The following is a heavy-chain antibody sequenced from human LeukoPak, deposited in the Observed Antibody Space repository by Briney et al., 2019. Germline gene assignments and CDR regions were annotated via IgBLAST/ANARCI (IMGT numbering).Heavy chain of an antibody. CDR2: ISGSGGST. CDR3: ARDGVRYYYYMDV. J-gene: IGHJ6*03. V-gene: IGHV3-23*01. D-gene: IGHD3-16*01. CDR1: GFTFSSYA. Sequence: PGGSLRLSCAASGFTFSSYAMSWVRQAPGKGLEWVSAISGSGGSTYYADSVKGRFTISRDNSKNTLYLQMNSLRAEDTAVYYCARDGVRYYYYMDVWGKGTTVTVSS.